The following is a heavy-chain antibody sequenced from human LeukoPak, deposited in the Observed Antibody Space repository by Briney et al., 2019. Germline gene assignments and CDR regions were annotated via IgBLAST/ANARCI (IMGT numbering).Heavy chain of an antibody. CDR1: GGSISSYY. J-gene: IGHJ5*02. CDR2: IYYSGST. Sequence: PSETLSLTCTVSGGSISSYYWSWIRQPPGKGLEWIGYIYYSGSTNYNPSLKSRVTISVDTSKNQFSLKLSSVTAADTAVYYCARQTLYYYDFWSGYSYNWFDPWGQGTLVTVSS. V-gene: IGHV4-59*01. D-gene: IGHD3-3*01. CDR3: ARQTLYYYDFWSGYSYNWFDP.